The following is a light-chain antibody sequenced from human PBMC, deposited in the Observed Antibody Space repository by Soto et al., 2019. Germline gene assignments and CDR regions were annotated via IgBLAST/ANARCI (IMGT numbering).Light chain of an antibody. J-gene: IGKJ1*01. Sequence: EIVLTQSPGTLSLSPGERATLSCRASQSVSSSYLAWYQQKPGQAPRLLIYGASSRATVIPGRFSGSGSGTDFTLTISRLEPEDFAVYYCQQYGSSPWTFGQGTKVEIK. V-gene: IGKV3-20*01. CDR1: QSVSSSY. CDR2: GAS. CDR3: QQYGSSPWT.